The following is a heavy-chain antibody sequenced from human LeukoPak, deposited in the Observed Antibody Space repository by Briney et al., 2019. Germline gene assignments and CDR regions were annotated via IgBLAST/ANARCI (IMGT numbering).Heavy chain of an antibody. CDR3: AREDYDSSGYPSGY. Sequence: ASVKVSCKVSGYTLTELSMHWVRQAPGKGREWMGGFDPEDGETIYAQKFQGRVTMTTDTSTSTAYMELRSLRSDDTAMYYCAREDYDSSGYPSGYWGQGTLVTVSS. CDR1: GYTLTELS. CDR2: FDPEDGET. D-gene: IGHD3-22*01. J-gene: IGHJ4*02. V-gene: IGHV1-24*01.